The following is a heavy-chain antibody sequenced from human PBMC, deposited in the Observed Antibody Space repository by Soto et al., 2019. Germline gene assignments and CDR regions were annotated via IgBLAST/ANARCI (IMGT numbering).Heavy chain of an antibody. J-gene: IGHJ4*02. CDR3: ARESGSYFLGLDY. D-gene: IGHD1-26*01. CDR2: ISSSSSYI. CDR1: GFTFSSYS. Sequence: EVQRVESGGGLVKPGGSLRLSCAASGFTFSSYSMNWVRQAPGTGLEWVSSISSSSSYIYYADSVKGRFTISRDNAKNSLYLQMNSLRAEDTAVYYCARESGSYFLGLDYWGQGTLVTVSS. V-gene: IGHV3-21*01.